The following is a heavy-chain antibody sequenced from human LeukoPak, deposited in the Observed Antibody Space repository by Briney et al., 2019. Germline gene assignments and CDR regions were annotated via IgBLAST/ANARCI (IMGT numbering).Heavy chain of an antibody. CDR1: GYTFTGYY. V-gene: IGHV1-2*02. Sequence: RASVKVSCKASGYTFTGYYMHWVRQAPGQGLEWMGWINPNSGGTNYAQKFQGRVTMTRDTSISTAYMELSRLRSDDTAVYYCARDHDFWSGYFYYWGQGTLVTVSS. J-gene: IGHJ4*02. CDR2: INPNSGGT. D-gene: IGHD3-3*01. CDR3: ARDHDFWSGYFYY.